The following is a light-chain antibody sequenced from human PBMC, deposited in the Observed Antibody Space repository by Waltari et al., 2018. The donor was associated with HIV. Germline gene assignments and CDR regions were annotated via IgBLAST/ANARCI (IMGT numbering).Light chain of an antibody. CDR1: SSDVGLYDL. CDR2: GVS. CDR3: SSLTVSGTLV. V-gene: IGLV2-14*01. Sequence: QSALTQPASVSGSPGQSITLSCTGTSSDVGLYDLVSWYRQQPGQAPQLRMCGVSNRPSGISFRFVGFKSARQTAALTISWLQAEDEGDYYCSSLTVSGTLVFGGGTKLTVL. J-gene: IGLJ3*02.